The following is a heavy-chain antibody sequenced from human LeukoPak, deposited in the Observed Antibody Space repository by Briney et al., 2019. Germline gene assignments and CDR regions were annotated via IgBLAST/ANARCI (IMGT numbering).Heavy chain of an antibody. D-gene: IGHD3-9*01. V-gene: IGHV3-33*01. J-gene: IGHJ4*02. CDR2: IWFDGSKK. CDR1: GFTFSNYG. Sequence: QPGRSLRLSCAASGFTFSNYGMHWVRQAPGKGLEWVAVIWFDGSKKYYADSVKGRFTISRDTSKSTLYLQMDSLRAEDTAVYYCARHFTTGSIDHWGQGNLVTVSS. CDR3: ARHFTTGSIDH.